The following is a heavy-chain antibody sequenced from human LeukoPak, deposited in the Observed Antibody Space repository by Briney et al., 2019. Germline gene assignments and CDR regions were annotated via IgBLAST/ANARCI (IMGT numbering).Heavy chain of an antibody. CDR1: GFTFSSYA. CDR3: AKDQVGAGAGTLLHY. D-gene: IGHD6-13*01. J-gene: IGHJ4*02. Sequence: AASLRLSCAASGFTFSSYAMSWVRQTPGKGLEWVSTISTGDGRTYYADSVKGRFTIFRDNSKNTLYLQMNSLRAEDTAVYYCAKDQVGAGAGTLLHYWGQGTLVTVSS. CDR2: ISTGDGRT. V-gene: IGHV3-23*01.